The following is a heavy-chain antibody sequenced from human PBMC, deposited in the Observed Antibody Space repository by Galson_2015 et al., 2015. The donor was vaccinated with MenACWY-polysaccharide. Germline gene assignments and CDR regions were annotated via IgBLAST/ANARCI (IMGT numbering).Heavy chain of an antibody. Sequence: SVKVSCKASGYTFTTYAMNWVRQAPGQGLEWMGGINTNTGNPTYAQGFTGRFVFPLDASVSTAYMQISSLKAEDTAVYYCARDPKHKPSTVPTGRSDYWGQGALLTVTS. CDR1: GYTFTTYA. J-gene: IGHJ4*02. D-gene: IGHD4-17*01. CDR3: ARDPKHKPSTVPTGRSDY. CDR2: INTNTGNP. V-gene: IGHV7-4-1*02.